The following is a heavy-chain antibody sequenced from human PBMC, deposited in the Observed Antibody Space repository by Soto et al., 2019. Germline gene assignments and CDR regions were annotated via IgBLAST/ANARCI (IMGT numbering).Heavy chain of an antibody. V-gene: IGHV4-61*01. CDR3: ARGGEPLGYYGLDV. J-gene: IGHJ6*02. CDR1: GGSVRSGKHF. CDR2: MYYTGVT. Sequence: SETLSLTSSVSGGSVRSGKHFWNWIRQPPGRGLEWLGYMYYTGVTNYNPSLKSRVSMSVDTSKDQFSLNLTSLTAADTAVYYCARGGEPLGYYGLDVWGQGTTVTVSS.